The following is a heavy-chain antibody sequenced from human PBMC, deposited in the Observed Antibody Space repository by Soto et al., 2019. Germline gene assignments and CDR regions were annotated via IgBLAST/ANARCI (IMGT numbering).Heavy chain of an antibody. D-gene: IGHD5-12*01. V-gene: IGHV4-39*02. CDR2: IYYSGST. CDR3: AREMAYAFDI. CDR1: GGSISSSSYY. J-gene: IGHJ3*02. Sequence: KPSETLSLTCTVSGGSISSSSYYWGWIRQPPGKGLEWIGSIYYSGSTYYNPSLKSRVTISVDTSKNQFSLKLSSVTAADTAVYYCAREMAYAFDICGQGTMVTGSS.